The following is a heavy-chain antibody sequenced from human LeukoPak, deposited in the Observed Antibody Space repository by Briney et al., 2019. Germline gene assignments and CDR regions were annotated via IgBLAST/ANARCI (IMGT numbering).Heavy chain of an antibody. D-gene: IGHD2-15*01. CDR1: GYTFTSYG. Sequence: GASVKVSCKASGYTFTSYGISWVRQAPRQGLEWMGWMTAYNGNTNYAQKLQGKVTMTTDTSTSTAYMELRSLRSDDTAVYYCARVVVVAATEDPYYFDYWGEGTLVTVSS. CDR3: ARVVVVAATEDPYYFDY. J-gene: IGHJ4*02. V-gene: IGHV1-18*01. CDR2: MTAYNGNT.